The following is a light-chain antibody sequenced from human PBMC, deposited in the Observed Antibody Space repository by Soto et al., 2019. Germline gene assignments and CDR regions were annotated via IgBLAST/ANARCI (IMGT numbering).Light chain of an antibody. CDR1: SSDVGGYNY. CDR2: EVS. J-gene: IGLJ1*01. CDR3: SSYTRSSLYV. Sequence: QSALTQPASVSGSPGQSFTISCTGTSSDVGGYNYVSWYQQHPGKVPKLMIYEVSNRPSGVSNRFSGSKSGNTASLTISGLQAEDEADYYCSSYTRSSLYVFGTGTKVTVL. V-gene: IGLV2-14*01.